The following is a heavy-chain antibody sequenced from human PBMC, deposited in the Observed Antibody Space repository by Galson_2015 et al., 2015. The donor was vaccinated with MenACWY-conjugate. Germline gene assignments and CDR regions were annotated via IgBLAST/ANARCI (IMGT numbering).Heavy chain of an antibody. Sequence: QSGAEVKKPGASVKVSCKASGYTFTFYDMSWVRQTTGQGLECLGWMNTNSGNTGYAQKFQGRVTMTRNTSITTAYMELSSLSSEDTAVYFCARVTGGRFDLWGQGTLVTVSS. V-gene: IGHV1-8*01. CDR2: MNTNSGNT. J-gene: IGHJ4*02. D-gene: IGHD3-16*01. CDR1: GYTFTFYD. CDR3: ARVTGGRFDL.